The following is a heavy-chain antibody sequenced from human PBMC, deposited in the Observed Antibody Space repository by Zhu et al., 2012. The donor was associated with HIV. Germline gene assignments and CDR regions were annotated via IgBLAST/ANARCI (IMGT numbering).Heavy chain of an antibody. Sequence: QVQLQESGSGLVKPSQTLSLTCAVSGGSISSRDYSWSWIRQAPGKGLEWIGYIYYSGSAYYNPSLKSRVTISVDRSKNQFSLNLNSVTAADAAVYYCARDRAPTVTTPWPYWGQGTLVTVSX. D-gene: IGHD4-17*01. J-gene: IGHJ4*02. V-gene: IGHV4-30-2*01. CDR1: GGSISSRDYS. CDR2: IYYSGSA. CDR3: ARDRAPTVTTPWPY.